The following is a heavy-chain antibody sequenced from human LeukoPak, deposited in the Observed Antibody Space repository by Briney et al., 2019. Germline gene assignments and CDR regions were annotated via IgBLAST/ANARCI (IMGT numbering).Heavy chain of an antibody. CDR1: GGSITNYY. CDR2: IYHTGST. J-gene: IGHJ4*02. Sequence: SETLSLTCSVSGGSITNYYWNWIRQPPGKGLEWIAYIYHTGSTNHNPSPTTRVTISIDTSKNQFSLKLSSVTAADTAVYYCARLRPRGSSGWLLFDYWGQGTLVTVSS. CDR3: ARLRPRGSSGWLLFDY. V-gene: IGHV4-59*08. D-gene: IGHD6-19*01.